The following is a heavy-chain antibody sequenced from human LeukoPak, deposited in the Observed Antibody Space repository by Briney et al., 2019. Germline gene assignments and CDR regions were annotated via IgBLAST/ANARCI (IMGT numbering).Heavy chain of an antibody. D-gene: IGHD3-10*01. J-gene: IGHJ3*02. CDR3: ARERAGEGALDI. CDR2: IYTSGTT. Sequence: PSQTLSLXCTVSGNSVSSGPYFWSWVRQPAGKGLEWIGRIYTSGTTYYNPSLESRLTISADTSKNQFSLKLSSVTAADTALYYCARERAGEGALDIWGQGTVVTVSS. V-gene: IGHV4-61*02. CDR1: GNSVSSGPYF.